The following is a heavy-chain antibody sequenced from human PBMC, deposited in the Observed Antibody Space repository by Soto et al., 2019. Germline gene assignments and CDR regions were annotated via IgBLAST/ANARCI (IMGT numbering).Heavy chain of an antibody. CDR1: GGTFNRYA. Sequence: QVQLVQSGAEVKKPGSSVKVSCKASGGTFNRYAISWVRQAPGQGLEWMGGIIPIFGIGNDAQRFQGRVTITGDESTGTAYMELSSLRSEDTGVYYCARSAITLFGVVSNPPHYYSEMDVWGQGTTVTVSS. CDR3: ARSAITLFGVVSNPPHYYSEMDV. D-gene: IGHD3-3*01. CDR2: IIPIFGIG. V-gene: IGHV1-69*01. J-gene: IGHJ6*02.